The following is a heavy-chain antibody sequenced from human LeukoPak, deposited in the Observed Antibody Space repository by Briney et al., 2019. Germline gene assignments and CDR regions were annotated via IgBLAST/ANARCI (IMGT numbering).Heavy chain of an antibody. CDR1: GFTFSSYW. J-gene: IGHJ4*02. D-gene: IGHD2-8*02. CDR3: ARPGEWEYWDD. Sequence: AGSLRLSCAASGFTFSSYWMSWVRPAPGKGLVWGVNIKKDGSDKYYVVSVKGPFTISRANTKNSLYLRIISPRAEDTAYYYSARPGEWEYWDDWGQGTLVTVSS. V-gene: IGHV3-7*01. CDR2: IKKDGSDK.